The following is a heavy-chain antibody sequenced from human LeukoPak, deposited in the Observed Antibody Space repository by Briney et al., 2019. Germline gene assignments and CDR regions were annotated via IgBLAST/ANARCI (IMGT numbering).Heavy chain of an antibody. J-gene: IGHJ4*02. V-gene: IGHV3-30*02. Sequence: GGSLRLSCAASGFTFSSYGMHWVRQALGKGLEWVAFIRYDGSNKYYADSVKGRFTISRDNSKNTLYLQMNSLRAEDTAVYYCARYGSGSYAFDYWGQGTLVTVSS. D-gene: IGHD3-10*01. CDR2: IRYDGSNK. CDR1: GFTFSSYG. CDR3: ARYGSGSYAFDY.